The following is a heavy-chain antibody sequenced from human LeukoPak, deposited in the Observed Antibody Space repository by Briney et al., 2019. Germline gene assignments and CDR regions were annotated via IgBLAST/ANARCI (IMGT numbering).Heavy chain of an antibody. Sequence: ASVKVSCKASGYTFTGYYMHWVRQAPGQGLEWMGWINPNSGGTNYAQKFQGRVTMTRDTSISTAYMELSRLRSDDTAVYYCARGTTVTKAIYYMGVWGKGTTVTVSS. J-gene: IGHJ6*03. CDR1: GYTFTGYY. V-gene: IGHV1-2*02. CDR2: INPNSGGT. CDR3: ARGTTVTKAIYYMGV. D-gene: IGHD4-17*01.